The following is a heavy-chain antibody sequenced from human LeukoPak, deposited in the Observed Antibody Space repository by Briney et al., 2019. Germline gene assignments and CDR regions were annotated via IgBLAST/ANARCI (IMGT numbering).Heavy chain of an antibody. CDR2: IYYSGST. D-gene: IGHD3-16*01. V-gene: IGHV4-39*01. J-gene: IGHJ4*02. Sequence: SETLSLTCTGSGGSISSSSYYWGWIRQPPGKGLEWIGSIYYSGSTYYNPSLKSRVTISVDTSKNQFSLKLSSVTAADTAVYYCARHWGEPYSSLDYWGQGTLVTVSS. CDR3: ARHWGEPYSSLDY. CDR1: GGSISSSSYY.